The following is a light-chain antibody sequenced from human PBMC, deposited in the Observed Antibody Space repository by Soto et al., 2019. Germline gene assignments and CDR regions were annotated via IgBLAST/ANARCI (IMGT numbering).Light chain of an antibody. Sequence: DIQMTQSPSSLSASVGDRVTITCRASQGINNYVAWFQQKPGRAPKSLIYATYNLQSGVPSKFSASGPGTEFTLTISSLQPEDFATYYCQQYDTFPRTFGQGTKVEI. CDR2: ATY. CDR1: QGINNY. CDR3: QQYDTFPRT. J-gene: IGKJ1*01. V-gene: IGKV1-16*02.